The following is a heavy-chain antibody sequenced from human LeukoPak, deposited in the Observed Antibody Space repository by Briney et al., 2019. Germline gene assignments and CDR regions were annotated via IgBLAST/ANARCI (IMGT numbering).Heavy chain of an antibody. Sequence: SETLSLTCIVSGGSINRYYWNWIRQPPGKGLEWIGNIYHSGSTNYNPSLKSRVTISVDTSKNQSSLKLTSVTAADTAVYYCARHRGEADGYNPFDYWGQGTLVTVSS. CDR3: ARHRGEADGYNPFDY. CDR1: GGSINRYY. V-gene: IGHV4-59*08. CDR2: IYHSGST. J-gene: IGHJ4*02. D-gene: IGHD5-24*01.